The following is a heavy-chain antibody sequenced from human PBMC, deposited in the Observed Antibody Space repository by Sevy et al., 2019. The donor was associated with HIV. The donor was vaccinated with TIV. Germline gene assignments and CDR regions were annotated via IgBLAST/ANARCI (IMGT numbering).Heavy chain of an antibody. D-gene: IGHD3-10*01. Sequence: GGSLRLSCAASGFTFSSYWMSWVRQAPGKGLEWVANIKQDGSEKYYVDSVKGRFTISRDNAKNSLYLQMNSLRAEDTAVYYWAREGPVLLWFGESVKGHYYYMDVWGKGTTVTVSS. CDR1: GFTFSSYW. V-gene: IGHV3-7*01. CDR3: AREGPVLLWFGESVKGHYYYMDV. CDR2: IKQDGSEK. J-gene: IGHJ6*03.